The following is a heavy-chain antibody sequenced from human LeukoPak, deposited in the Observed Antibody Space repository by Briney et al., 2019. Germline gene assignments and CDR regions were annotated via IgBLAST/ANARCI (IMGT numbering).Heavy chain of an antibody. CDR3: ARADCSSASRFAVFDH. J-gene: IGHJ4*02. D-gene: IGHD6-13*01. Sequence: GGSLRLSCAASGFDFHTFEMNWVRQAPGKGLEWVSRIGSSGRTTYYADSVKGRFTISRDNANNSLYLQMNSLGAGDTAVYYCARADCSSASRFAVFDHWGQGALVTVSS. CDR1: GFDFHTFE. CDR2: IGSSGRTT. V-gene: IGHV3-48*03.